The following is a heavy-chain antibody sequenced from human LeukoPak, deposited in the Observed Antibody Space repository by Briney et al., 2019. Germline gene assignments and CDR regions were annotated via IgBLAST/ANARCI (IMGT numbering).Heavy chain of an antibody. CDR1: ASPIGGFA. D-gene: IGHD3-10*02. Sequence: PGDSPEPSYADYASPIGGFAMKWASLAPGKRQKLVCSIGSGYKTHYSESVKGRFAISRDNSQSTVFLQMNSRRAEVTGLYYCAKDLHYYVAMDVWGQGTAVTVSS. V-gene: IGHV3-23*01. CDR2: IGSGYKT. J-gene: IGHJ6*02. CDR3: AKDLHYYVAMDV.